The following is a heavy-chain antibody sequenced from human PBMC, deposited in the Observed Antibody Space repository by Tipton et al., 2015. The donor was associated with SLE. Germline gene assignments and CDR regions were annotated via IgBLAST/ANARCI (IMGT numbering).Heavy chain of an antibody. CDR3: ARAGGNLDAFDI. J-gene: IGHJ3*02. V-gene: IGHV4-34*01. CDR1: GGSFSGYY. CDR2: INHSGST. D-gene: IGHD4-23*01. Sequence: LRLSCGVHGGSFSGYYWSWIRQPPGKGLEWIGEINHSGSTNYNPSLKSRVTISVDTSKNQFSLKLSSVTAADTAVYYCARAGGNLDAFDIWGQGTMVAVSS.